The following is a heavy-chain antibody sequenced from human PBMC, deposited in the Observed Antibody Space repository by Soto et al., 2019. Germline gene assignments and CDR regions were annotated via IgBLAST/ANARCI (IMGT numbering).Heavy chain of an antibody. CDR2: FYYSGTT. J-gene: IGHJ4*02. D-gene: IGHD4-17*01. V-gene: IGHV4-61*01. Sequence: SETLSLTCSVSGGSVSNKTYYWSWLRQPPGKRLEWIGYFYYSGTTNYNPSLKSRVTISVDLSKNQFSLRLSSVTTADTALYYCARTTAVPNTLRSRYFFDYWGQGTLVTVSS. CDR3: ARTTAVPNTLRSRYFFDY. CDR1: GGSVSNKTYY.